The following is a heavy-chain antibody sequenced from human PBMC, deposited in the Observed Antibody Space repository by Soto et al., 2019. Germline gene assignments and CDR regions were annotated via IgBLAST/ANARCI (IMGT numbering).Heavy chain of an antibody. D-gene: IGHD3-3*01. CDR3: ARDGPELEWLLWYFDY. CDR1: GFTFSSYG. Sequence: GGSLRLSCAASGFTFSSYGMHWVRQAPGKGLEWVAVIWYDGSNKYYADSVKGRFTISRDNSKNTLYLQMNSLRAEDTAVYYCARDGPELEWLLWYFDYWGQGTLVTVSS. CDR2: IWYDGSNK. V-gene: IGHV3-33*01. J-gene: IGHJ4*02.